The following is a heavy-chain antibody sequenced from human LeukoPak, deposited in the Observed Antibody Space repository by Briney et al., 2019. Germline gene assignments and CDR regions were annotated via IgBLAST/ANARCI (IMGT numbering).Heavy chain of an antibody. CDR2: INPSGGST. CDR1: GYTFTSYY. CDR3: ASSYFGVVIISSTAYGMDV. D-gene: IGHD3-3*01. Sequence: GASVKVSCKASGYTFTSYYMHWVRQAPGQGLEWMGIINPSGGSTSYAQKFQGRVTITADKSTSTAYMELSSLRSEDTAVYYCASSYFGVVIISSTAYGMDVWGQGTTVTVSS. J-gene: IGHJ6*02. V-gene: IGHV1-46*01.